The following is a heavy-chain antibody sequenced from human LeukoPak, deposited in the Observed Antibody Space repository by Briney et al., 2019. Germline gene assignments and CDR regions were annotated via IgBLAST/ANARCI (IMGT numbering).Heavy chain of an antibody. V-gene: IGHV4-59*12. J-gene: IGHJ3*02. CDR2: IYYSGST. D-gene: IGHD3-10*01. Sequence: SETLSLTCTVSGGSISSYYWSWIRHPPGKGLEWLGYIYYSGSTNYNPSLKSRVTISLDTSRNQFSLKLNSVTAADTAVYYCAKSNGYGLVDIWGQGTMVTVSS. CDR3: AKSNGYGLVDI. CDR1: GGSISSYY.